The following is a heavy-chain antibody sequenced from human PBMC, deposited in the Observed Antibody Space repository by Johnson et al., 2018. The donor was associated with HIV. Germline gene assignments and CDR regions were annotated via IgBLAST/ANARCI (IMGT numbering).Heavy chain of an antibody. V-gene: IGHV3-30*01. Sequence: VQLVESGGGVVQPGRSLRLSCAASGFTFSNYAMHWVRQAPGKGLEWVAVISYDGSYKYYADSVKGRFTISRDNSKNTLSLHMNSLRAEEPAVFYCARTPRPYYYDSSDWAFDIWGQGTMVTVSS. CDR1: GFTFSNYA. CDR3: ARTPRPYYYDSSDWAFDI. J-gene: IGHJ3*02. D-gene: IGHD3-22*01. CDR2: ISYDGSYK.